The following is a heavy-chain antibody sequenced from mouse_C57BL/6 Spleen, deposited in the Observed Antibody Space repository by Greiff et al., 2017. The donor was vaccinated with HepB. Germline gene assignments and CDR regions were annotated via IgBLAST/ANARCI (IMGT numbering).Heavy chain of an antibody. CDR2: IDPSDSET. D-gene: IGHD2-5*01. Sequence: QVQLQQSGAELVRPGSSVKLSCKASGYTFTSYWMHWVKQRPIQGLEWIGNIDPSDSETHYNQKFKDKATLTVDKYSSTAYMQLSSLTSEDSAIYYCARKEGYSNYGGSFDYWGQGTTLTVSS. CDR1: GYTFTSYW. J-gene: IGHJ2*01. CDR3: ARKEGYSNYGGSFDY. V-gene: IGHV1-52*01.